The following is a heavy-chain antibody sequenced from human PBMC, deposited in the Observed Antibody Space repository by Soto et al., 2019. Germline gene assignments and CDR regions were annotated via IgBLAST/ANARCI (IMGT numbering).Heavy chain of an antibody. V-gene: IGHV4-59*01. CDR1: GGSLSSYY. D-gene: IGHD6-13*01. J-gene: IGHJ6*02. CDR2: IYYSGST. CDR3: ARNLLPGIAAADPWGMDV. Sequence: SETLSLTCVVSGGSLSSYYWSWSRQPPGKGLEWIGYIYYSGSTNYNPSLKSRVTISVDTSKNQFSLKLSSVTAADTAVYYCARNLLPGIAAADPWGMDVWGQGTTVTVSS.